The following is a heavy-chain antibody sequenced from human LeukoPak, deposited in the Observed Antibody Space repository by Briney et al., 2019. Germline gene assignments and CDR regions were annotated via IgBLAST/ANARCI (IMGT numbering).Heavy chain of an antibody. J-gene: IGHJ5*02. CDR2: ISTSGGGT. D-gene: IGHD3-10*01. CDR3: VKGGYTMIRGVPGFDP. CDR1: GFTFSTYA. V-gene: IGHV3-64D*06. Sequence: GGSLRLSCSASGFTFSTYAMHWVRQAPGSGLQYVSSISTSGGGTYYADSVKGRFTISRDNSKNTLYLQMSSLRAEDTAVYYCVKGGYTMIRGVPGFDPWGQGTLVTVSS.